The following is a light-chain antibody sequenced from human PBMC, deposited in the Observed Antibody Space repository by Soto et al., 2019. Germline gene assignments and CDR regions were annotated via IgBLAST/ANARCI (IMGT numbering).Light chain of an antibody. CDR1: QDISGH. V-gene: IGKV1-27*01. CDR3: QKYNGTPRT. J-gene: IGKJ1*01. Sequence: DIQVTQSPSSLSASVGDRVTITCRASQDISGHLAWYQQKPGKDPKLLIYEASTLQSRDPSRFSASGSGTDFTLTISSLQPEDVATYYCQKYNGTPRTFGQGTKVELK. CDR2: EAS.